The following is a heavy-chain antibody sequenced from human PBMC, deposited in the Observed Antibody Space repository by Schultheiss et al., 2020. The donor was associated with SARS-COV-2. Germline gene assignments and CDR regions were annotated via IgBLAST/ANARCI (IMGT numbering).Heavy chain of an antibody. Sequence: GGSLRLSCAVSGLTFTNAWMNWVRQAPGKGLEWVGRIKTTVEGKTTDYAAPVKGRFTISRDDSKDTLYLQMNSLKSEDTAVYYCTTEYGSGSSPPFDYWGQGTLVTVSS. CDR3: TTEYGSGSSPPFDY. V-gene: IGHV3-15*07. J-gene: IGHJ4*02. CDR1: GLTFTNAW. CDR2: IKTTVEGKTT. D-gene: IGHD3-10*01.